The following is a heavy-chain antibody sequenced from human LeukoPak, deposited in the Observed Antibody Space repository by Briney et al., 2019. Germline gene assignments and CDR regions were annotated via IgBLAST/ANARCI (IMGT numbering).Heavy chain of an antibody. CDR1: GGSISNYY. Sequence: SETLSLTCTVSGGSISNYYWSWIRQPPGKGLEWIGYIYYTGSTNYNPSLESRVTISVDTSKNQFSLKLTAVTAADTAVSYCARGGWSLDYWGQGTLVTVSS. D-gene: IGHD6-19*01. J-gene: IGHJ4*02. CDR2: IYYTGST. V-gene: IGHV4-59*01. CDR3: ARGGWSLDY.